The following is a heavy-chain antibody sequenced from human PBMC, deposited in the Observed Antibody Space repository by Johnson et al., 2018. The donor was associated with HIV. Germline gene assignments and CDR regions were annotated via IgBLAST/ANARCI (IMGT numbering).Heavy chain of an antibody. V-gene: IGHV3-11*04. CDR2: ISSSGSTI. Sequence: VQLVESGGGLVKPGGSQRLSCAASGFTFSDYYMSWIRQAPGKGLEWVSYISSSGSTINYADSVKGRFTISRDNAKNSLYLQMNSLRAEEMAVYYCARGENYYDSSGYWDDAFDIWGQGTMVTVSS. D-gene: IGHD3-22*01. CDR1: GFTFSDYY. CDR3: ARGENYYDSSGYWDDAFDI. J-gene: IGHJ3*02.